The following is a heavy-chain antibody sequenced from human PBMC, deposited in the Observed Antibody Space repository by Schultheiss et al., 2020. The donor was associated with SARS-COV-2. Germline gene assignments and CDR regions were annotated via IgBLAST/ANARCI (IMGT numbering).Heavy chain of an antibody. D-gene: IGHD3-10*01. CDR2: MNPNSGGT. V-gene: IGHV1-2*04. CDR1: GYTFTSYG. Sequence: ASVKVSCKASGYTFTSYGINWVRQATGQGLEWMGWMNPNSGGTNYAQKFQGWVTMTRDTSISTAYMELSRLRSDDTAVYYCARDSGEGYYGSATAYYYYYGMDVWGQGTTVTVSS. CDR3: ARDSGEGYYGSATAYYYYYGMDV. J-gene: IGHJ6*02.